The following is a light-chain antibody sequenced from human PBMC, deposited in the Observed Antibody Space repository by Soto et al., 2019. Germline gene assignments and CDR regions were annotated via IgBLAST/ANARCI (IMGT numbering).Light chain of an antibody. CDR2: GAS. CDR3: QQYGSSQT. V-gene: IGKV3-20*01. CDR1: QSVSSSY. J-gene: IGKJ1*01. Sequence: IVLTHSPCTLSLSPVERATLSFMSSQSVSSSYLACYQQKPGQAPRLLIYGASSRATGIPDRFSGSGSGTDFTLTISRLEPEDFAVYYCQQYGSSQTFGQGTKVDIK.